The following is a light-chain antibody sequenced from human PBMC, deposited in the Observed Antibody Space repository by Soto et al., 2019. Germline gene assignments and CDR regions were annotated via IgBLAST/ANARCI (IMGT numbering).Light chain of an antibody. CDR2: DAS. CDR1: QDVSTW. Sequence: DVQLTQSPSTLSASMGDRVTITFRSSQDVSTWLAWYQQKPGKAPKLLIYDASSLESGVPSRFSGSGSGTEFTLTISSLQSEDFAVYYCQQYNNWPPITFGQGTRLEIK. CDR3: QQYNNWPPIT. V-gene: IGKV1-5*01. J-gene: IGKJ5*01.